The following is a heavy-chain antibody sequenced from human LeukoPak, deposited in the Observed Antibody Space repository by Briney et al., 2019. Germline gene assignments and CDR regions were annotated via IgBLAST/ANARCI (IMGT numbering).Heavy chain of an antibody. CDR1: GGSISSYY. V-gene: IGHV4-59*01. D-gene: IGHD5-12*01. CDR2: IYYSGST. CDR3: ASRPGYDQGGAFDI. Sequence: SETLSLTCTVSGGSISSYYWSWIRQPPGKGLEWIGYIYYSGSTNYNPSLKSRVTISVDTSKNQFSLKLSSVTAAGTAVYYCASRPGYDQGGAFDIWGQGTMVTVSS. J-gene: IGHJ3*02.